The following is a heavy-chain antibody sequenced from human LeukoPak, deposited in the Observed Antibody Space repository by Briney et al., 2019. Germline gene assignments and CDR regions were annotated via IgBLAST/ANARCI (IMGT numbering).Heavy chain of an antibody. J-gene: IGHJ6*02. V-gene: IGHV4-59*08. CDR2: IYYSGST. D-gene: IGHD5-12*01. CDR3: ARHAIGSSGRPHYYYGMDV. Sequence: SETLSLTCNVPGGSISSYYWSWIRQPPGKGPEWIGYIYYSGSTNYNPSLKSRVTISVDTSKNQFSLKLSSVTAADTAVYYCARHAIGSSGRPHYYYGMDVWGQGTTVTVSS. CDR1: GGSISSYY.